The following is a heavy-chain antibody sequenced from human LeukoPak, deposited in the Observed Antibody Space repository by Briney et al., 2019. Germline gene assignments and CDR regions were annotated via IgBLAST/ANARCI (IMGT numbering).Heavy chain of an antibody. Sequence: KVSCKASGGTFSSYAINWVRQAPGQGLEWMGGIIPIFGTTKYAQKFQGRVTITTDESTSTAYMELSSLRSEDTAVYYCARGHLITMVRGVISYYYMDVWGKGTTVTVSS. D-gene: IGHD3-10*01. V-gene: IGHV1-69*05. J-gene: IGHJ6*03. CDR2: IIPIFGTT. CDR1: GGTFSSYA. CDR3: ARGHLITMVRGVISYYYMDV.